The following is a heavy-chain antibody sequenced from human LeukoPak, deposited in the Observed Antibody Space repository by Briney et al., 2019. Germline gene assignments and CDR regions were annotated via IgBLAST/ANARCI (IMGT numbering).Heavy chain of an antibody. V-gene: IGHV4-34*01. CDR3: ARSSSWYTIDY. CDR2: INHSGST. Sequence: SETLSLTCAVYGGSFSGYYWSWIRQPPGKGLEWIGEINHSGSTNYNPSLKSRVTISEDTSKNQFSLKLTSVTAADTAVYYCARSSSWYTIDYWGQGTLVTVSS. J-gene: IGHJ4*02. CDR1: GGSFSGYY. D-gene: IGHD6-13*01.